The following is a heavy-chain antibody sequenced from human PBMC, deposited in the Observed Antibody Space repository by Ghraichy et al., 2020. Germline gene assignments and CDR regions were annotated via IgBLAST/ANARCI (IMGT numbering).Heavy chain of an antibody. CDR1: GGSFSGYY. V-gene: IGHV4-34*01. D-gene: IGHD4-23*01. Sequence: SETLSLTCAVYGGSFSGYYWSWIRQPPGKGLEWIGEINHSGSTNYNPSLKSRVTISVDTSKNQFSLKLSSVTAADTAVYYCARGIGDYGGDYFDYWGQGTLVTVSS. CDR2: INHSGST. J-gene: IGHJ4*02. CDR3: ARGIGDYGGDYFDY.